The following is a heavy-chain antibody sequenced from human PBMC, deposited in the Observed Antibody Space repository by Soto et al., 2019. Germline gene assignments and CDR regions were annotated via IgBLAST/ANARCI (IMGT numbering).Heavy chain of an antibody. J-gene: IGHJ6*02. CDR2: ISAYNGNT. CDR3: ARRGGSYSYYYYGMDV. D-gene: IGHD1-26*01. Sequence: QVQLVQSGAEVKKPGASVKVSCKSSGYTFTSYGISWVRQAPGQGLEWMGWISAYNGNTNYAQKLQGRVTMTTDTSTSTAYRELRSLRSDDTAVYYCARRGGSYSYYYYGMDVWGQGTTVTVSS. CDR1: GYTFTSYG. V-gene: IGHV1-18*01.